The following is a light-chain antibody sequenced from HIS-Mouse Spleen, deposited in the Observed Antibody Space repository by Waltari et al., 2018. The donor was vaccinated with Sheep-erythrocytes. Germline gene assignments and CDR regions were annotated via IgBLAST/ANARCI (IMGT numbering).Light chain of an antibody. V-gene: IGKV1-12*01. CDR1: QGISSW. CDR2: AAY. Sequence: DIQMTQSPSSVSASVGDKVTITCRASQGISSWLGWYQQKPGKAPRHLIYAAYSLQSGGPSRFRGSGSGTDFTLTISCLQPEDFATYYCQQANSFPTTFGHGTKLEIK. CDR3: QQANSFPTT. J-gene: IGKJ1*01.